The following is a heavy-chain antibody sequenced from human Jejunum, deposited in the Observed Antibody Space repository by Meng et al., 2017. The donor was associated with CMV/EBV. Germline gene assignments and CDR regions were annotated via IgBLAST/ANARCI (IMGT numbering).Heavy chain of an antibody. D-gene: IGHD6-25*01. J-gene: IGHJ4*02. Sequence: QLQLHGSGPGLVQPSETLSPPCTCPGGSITDYYWSWIRQPAGKRLEWIGRFYYTGSTNYNPSLENRVTMSLDTSKNRFSLNLSSVTAADTAVYYCARAAVDTGDFDLWGLGILVTVSS. V-gene: IGHV4-4*07. CDR2: FYYTGST. CDR3: ARAAVDTGDFDL. CDR1: GGSITDYY.